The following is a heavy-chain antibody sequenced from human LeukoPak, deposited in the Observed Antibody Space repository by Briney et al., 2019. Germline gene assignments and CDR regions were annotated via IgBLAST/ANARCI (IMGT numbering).Heavy chain of an antibody. J-gene: IGHJ4*02. CDR3: AGYYGWY. D-gene: IGHD3-16*01. V-gene: IGHV4-34*01. Sequence: SETLSLTCAVYGGSFSVYYWSWIRQPPRKGLEWIGEINHSGSTNYNTSLKSRVTISVDTSTTQFSLKLSSVTAADTAVYYCAGYYGWYWGQRTLVTVSS. CDR1: GGSFSVYY. CDR2: INHSGST.